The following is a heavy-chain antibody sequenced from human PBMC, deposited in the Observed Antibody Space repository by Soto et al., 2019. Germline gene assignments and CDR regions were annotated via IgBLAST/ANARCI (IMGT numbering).Heavy chain of an antibody. CDR2: IYYSGST. V-gene: IGHV4-59*01. J-gene: IGHJ3*02. Sequence: SETLSLTCTVSGGSISSYYWSWIRQPPGKGLEWIGYIYYSGSTNYNPSLKSRVTISVDTSKNQFSLKLSSVTAADTAVYYCARDFLDVLRGRQAAFDIWGQGTMVTVSS. CDR1: GGSISSYY. CDR3: ARDFLDVLRGRQAAFDI. D-gene: IGHD2-15*01.